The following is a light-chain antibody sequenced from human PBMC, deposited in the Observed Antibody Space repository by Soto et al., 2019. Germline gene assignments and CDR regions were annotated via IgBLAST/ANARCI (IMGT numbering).Light chain of an antibody. J-gene: IGKJ1*01. CDR3: KQYLSKSTT. CDR2: KAS. V-gene: IGKV1-5*03. Sequence: DIQMTQAPSTLSASVGDRVTITCRASQSISTWLAWYQQKPGKAPRLLIYKASSLQSGVPSRFSGSGSGTELTLTIRSLQADDFTKYYCKQYLSKSTTFGQGTKVEVK. CDR1: QSISTW.